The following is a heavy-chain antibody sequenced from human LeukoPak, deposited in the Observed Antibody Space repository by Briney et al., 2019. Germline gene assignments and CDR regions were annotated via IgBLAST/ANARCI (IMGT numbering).Heavy chain of an antibody. Sequence: SETLSLTCTVSGGSISSGGYYWSWIRQHPGKGLEWIGYIYYSGSTYYNPSLKSRVTISVDTSKNQFSLKLSSVTAADTAVYYCARGDWGLGPLVDYWGQGTLVTVSS. D-gene: IGHD2-21*01. CDR3: ARGDWGLGPLVDY. V-gene: IGHV4-31*03. CDR2: IYYSGST. CDR1: GGSISSGGYY. J-gene: IGHJ4*02.